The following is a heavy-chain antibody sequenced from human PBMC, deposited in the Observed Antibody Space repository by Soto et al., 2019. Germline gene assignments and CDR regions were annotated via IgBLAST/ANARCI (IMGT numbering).Heavy chain of an antibody. D-gene: IGHD3-10*01. V-gene: IGHV3-7*01. CDR2: IKEDGSEK. CDR1: GFTFSSYW. Sequence: EVQLVESGGGFIQPRGSLRLSCAASGFTFSSYWMTWVRQAPGKGLEWVADIKEDGSEKYYVDSVKGRFTISRDNAKKSLYVQMNSLRAEDTAVYYCARGGSQRHDYWGQGTLVTVSS. CDR3: ARGGSQRHDY. J-gene: IGHJ4*02.